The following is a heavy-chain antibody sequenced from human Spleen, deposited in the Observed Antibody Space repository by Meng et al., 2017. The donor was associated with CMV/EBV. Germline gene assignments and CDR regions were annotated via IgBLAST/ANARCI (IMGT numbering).Heavy chain of an antibody. V-gene: IGHV3-7*01. CDR1: GFNVSNYW. Sequence: SGFNVSNYWMTWVRQAPGKGLEWVANIRQDGSEKHYVDSVKGRFTISRDNAENSLILQMNSLRVEDTAVYYCAREEMLRGGGPFDIWGQGTMVTVSS. CDR3: AREEMLRGGGPFDI. D-gene: IGHD3-10*01. CDR2: IRQDGSEK. J-gene: IGHJ3*02.